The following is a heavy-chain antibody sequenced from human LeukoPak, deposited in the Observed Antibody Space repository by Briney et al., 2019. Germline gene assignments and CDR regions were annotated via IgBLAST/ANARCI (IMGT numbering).Heavy chain of an antibody. Sequence: GESLKISCKGSGYSFTSYWIGWVRQMPGKGLEWMGIIYPGDSDTRYSPSLQGQVTISVDTSIGTAYLQWSSLKASDTAIYYCARQNDFRLDYWGQGTLVTVSS. CDR3: ARQNDFRLDY. D-gene: IGHD3-3*01. CDR2: IYPGDSDT. V-gene: IGHV5-51*01. CDR1: GYSFTSYW. J-gene: IGHJ4*02.